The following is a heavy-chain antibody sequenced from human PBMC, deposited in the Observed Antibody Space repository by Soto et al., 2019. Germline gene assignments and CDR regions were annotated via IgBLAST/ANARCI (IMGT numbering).Heavy chain of an antibody. J-gene: IGHJ4*02. D-gene: IGHD3-3*01. V-gene: IGHV4-31*03. Sequence: QVQLQESGPGLVKPSQTLSLTCTVSGGSISSGGYYWSWMRQHPGKGLEWIGYIYYSGSTYYTPSLKRRVTISVDTSKNQVSLKLSSVTAADTAVYYCAGGPVTIFTFDYWGQGTLVTVSS. CDR2: IYYSGST. CDR1: GGSISSGGYY. CDR3: AGGPVTIFTFDY.